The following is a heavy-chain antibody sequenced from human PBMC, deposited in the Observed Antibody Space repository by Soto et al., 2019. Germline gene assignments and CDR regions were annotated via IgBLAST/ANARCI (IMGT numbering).Heavy chain of an antibody. CDR3: TRGAGFFYGVDV. CDR2: ISFSGSTI. Sequence: HPGGSLRLSCAASGFSFSDYEMNWVRQAPGKGLEWIAHISFSGSTIYYADSVKGRFSISRDNSKNFLYLRMSGLRADDSAVYYCTRGAGFFYGVDVWGLGTTVTVSS. D-gene: IGHD3-10*01. V-gene: IGHV3-48*03. J-gene: IGHJ6*02. CDR1: GFSFSDYE.